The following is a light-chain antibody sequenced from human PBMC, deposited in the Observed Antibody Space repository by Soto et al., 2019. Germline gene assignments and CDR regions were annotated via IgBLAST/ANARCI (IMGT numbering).Light chain of an antibody. CDR1: SDDVGGYNY. CDR2: EVN. Sequence: QSALTQPASVSGSPGQSITISCTGTSDDVGGYNYVSWYQQHPGKAPKLMIFEVNNRPSEVSNRFSGPRSCITASLTISGLQAADEADCYYAAYTPINPHPVFGRVTTLTV. J-gene: IGLJ2*01. CDR3: AAYTPINPHPV. V-gene: IGLV2-14*01.